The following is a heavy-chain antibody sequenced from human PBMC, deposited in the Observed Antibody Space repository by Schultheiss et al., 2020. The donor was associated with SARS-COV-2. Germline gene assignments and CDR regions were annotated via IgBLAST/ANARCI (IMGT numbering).Heavy chain of an antibody. D-gene: IGHD4-17*01. J-gene: IGHJ4*02. CDR1: GGSISSSSYY. Sequence: SETLSLTCTVSGGSISSSSYYWSWIRQPAGKGLEWIGRIYTSGSTNYNPSLKSRVTMSVDTSKNQFSLKLSSVTAADTAVYYCAREGPMTTVTIFDYWGQGTLVTVSS. V-gene: IGHV4-61*02. CDR3: AREGPMTTVTIFDY. CDR2: IYTSGST.